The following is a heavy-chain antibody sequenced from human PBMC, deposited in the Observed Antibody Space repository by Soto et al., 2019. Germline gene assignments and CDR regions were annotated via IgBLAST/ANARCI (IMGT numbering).Heavy chain of an antibody. CDR3: ARDLLTTVTTFGI. V-gene: IGHV3-21*01. D-gene: IGHD4-17*01. CDR1: GFTFSSYT. J-gene: IGHJ4*01. CDR2: ISSSGTYI. Sequence: PGRSLRLSCAASGFTFSSYTMHWVRQSPGKGLEWVSSISSSGTYIYYTDSVKGRFIISRDNAKNSLYLQMNSLRAEDTAVYYCARDLLTTVTTFGIWGQGTVVTVSS.